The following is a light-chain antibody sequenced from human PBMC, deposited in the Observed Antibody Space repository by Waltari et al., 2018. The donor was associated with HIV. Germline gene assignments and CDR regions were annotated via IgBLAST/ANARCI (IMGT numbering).Light chain of an antibody. CDR3: QQYGNSPYT. J-gene: IGKJ2*01. CDR2: GAS. Sequence: EIVLMHSPGTLSLSPGERATLSCRASQSVSRNYLAWYQQKPGQAPRLLIYGASSRATGIPDRFSGSGSGTDFTLTISRLEPEDFAVYYCQQYGNSPYTFGQGTKLEIK. V-gene: IGKV3-20*01. CDR1: QSVSRNY.